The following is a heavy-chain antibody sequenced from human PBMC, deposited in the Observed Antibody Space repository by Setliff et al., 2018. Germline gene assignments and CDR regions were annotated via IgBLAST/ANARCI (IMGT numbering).Heavy chain of an antibody. CDR2: IYYSGT. D-gene: IGHD6-6*01. Sequence: SETLSLTCTVSSASRSINTYYWSWIRQPPGKGLDWVGNIYYSGTNYNPSLKSRVTISVDTSKHQISLKLNSVTAADTAVYYCAGGAIVAPGGYFYYMDVWGKGATVTVSS. J-gene: IGHJ6*03. CDR3: AGGAIVAPGGYFYYMDV. V-gene: IGHV4-59*01. CDR1: SASRSINTYY.